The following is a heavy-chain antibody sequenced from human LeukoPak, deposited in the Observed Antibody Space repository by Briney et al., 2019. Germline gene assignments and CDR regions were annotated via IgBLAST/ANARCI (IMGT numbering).Heavy chain of an antibody. CDR2: INPSGGST. Sequence: GASVKVSCKASGYTFTSYYMHWVRQAPGQGLEWMGIINPSGGSTSYAQKFQGRVTITADESTSTAYMELSSLRSEDTAVYYCARDRDILTGYRDHYYYYGMDVWGQGTTVTVSS. CDR1: GYTFTSYY. V-gene: IGHV1-46*01. D-gene: IGHD3-9*01. CDR3: ARDRDILTGYRDHYYYYGMDV. J-gene: IGHJ6*02.